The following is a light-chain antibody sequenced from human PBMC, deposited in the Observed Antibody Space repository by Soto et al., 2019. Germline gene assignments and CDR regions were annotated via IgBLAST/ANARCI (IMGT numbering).Light chain of an antibody. Sequence: DIQMTQSPSTLSASVGDRVTITCRASQSISSWLAWYQQKPGKAPKRLIYKASSLESGVPSRFSGSGSGTEFTLTISSLQPDDFATYYCQQYNSYSRGTFGQGTKLEIK. J-gene: IGKJ2*01. CDR1: QSISSW. V-gene: IGKV1-5*03. CDR3: QQYNSYSRGT. CDR2: KAS.